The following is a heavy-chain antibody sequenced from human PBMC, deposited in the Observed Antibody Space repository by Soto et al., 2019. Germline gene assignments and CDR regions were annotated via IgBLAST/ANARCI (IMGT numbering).Heavy chain of an antibody. V-gene: IGHV4-39*01. CDR1: GGSISSSSYY. D-gene: IGHD1-1*01. Sequence: SETLSLPCTVSGGSISSSSYYWGWIRQPPGKGLEWFGSIYYSGSTYYNPSLKSRVTISVDTSKNQFSLKLSSVTAADTAVYYCSATGDAFDIWGQGTMVTVSS. CDR2: IYYSGST. CDR3: SATGDAFDI. J-gene: IGHJ3*02.